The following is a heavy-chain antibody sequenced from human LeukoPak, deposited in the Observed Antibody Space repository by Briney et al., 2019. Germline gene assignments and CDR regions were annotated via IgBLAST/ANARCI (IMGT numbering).Heavy chain of an antibody. J-gene: IGHJ4*02. CDR3: AKGPTYYYDTSGYVDY. D-gene: IGHD3-22*01. CDR2: IATSPTYI. Sequence: GGSLTLSCAASGFTFSVYSMSWVRQAPGKGLEWVSSIATSPTYIYYADSVRGRFTISRDNAKNSLYLQMNSLRAEDAAVYYCAKGPTYYYDTSGYVDYWGQGTLVTVSS. V-gene: IGHV3-21*04. CDR1: GFTFSVYS.